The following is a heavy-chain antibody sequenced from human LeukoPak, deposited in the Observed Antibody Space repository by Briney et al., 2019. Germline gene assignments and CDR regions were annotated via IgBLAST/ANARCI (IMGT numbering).Heavy chain of an antibody. CDR2: MNPNNGDS. CDR1: GYTFTNYH. D-gene: IGHD6-25*01. Sequence: ASVTVSCKASGYTFTNYHINWVRQAPGQGLEWMGWMNPNNGDSGYAQKFQGRVTITGDTSISTSYMELRSLRSDDTAVYFCARTTSFTASGYDYWGQGTLVTVSS. V-gene: IGHV1-8*03. CDR3: ARTTSFTASGYDY. J-gene: IGHJ4*02.